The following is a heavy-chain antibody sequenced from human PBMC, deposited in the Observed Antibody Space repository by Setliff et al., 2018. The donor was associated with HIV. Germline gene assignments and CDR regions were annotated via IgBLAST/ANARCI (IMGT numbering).Heavy chain of an antibody. V-gene: IGHV4-61*02. J-gene: IGHJ3*02. CDR2: IYTSGST. Sequence: PSETLSLTCTVSGGSISSGSYYWNWIRQPAGKGLEWIGRIYTSGSTYYNPSLNSRVTISVDTSKNHFSLKLTSVTAADTAIYYCARVGHYFDAFDIWGQGTMVTVSS. CDR3: ARVGHYFDAFDI. D-gene: IGHD3-22*01. CDR1: GGSISSGSYY.